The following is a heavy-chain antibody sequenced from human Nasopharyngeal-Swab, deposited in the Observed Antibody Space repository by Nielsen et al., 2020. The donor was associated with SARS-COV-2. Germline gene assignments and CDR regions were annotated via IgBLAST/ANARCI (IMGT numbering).Heavy chain of an antibody. Sequence: GESLKISCAASGFTFSSYAMHWVRQAPGKGLEWVAVISYDGSNKYYADSVKGRFTISRDNSKNTLYLQMNSLRAEDTAVYYCARDYGGNSLAFDIWGQGTMVTVSS. CDR3: ARDYGGNSLAFDI. J-gene: IGHJ3*02. V-gene: IGHV3-30-3*01. D-gene: IGHD4-23*01. CDR2: ISYDGSNK. CDR1: GFTFSSYA.